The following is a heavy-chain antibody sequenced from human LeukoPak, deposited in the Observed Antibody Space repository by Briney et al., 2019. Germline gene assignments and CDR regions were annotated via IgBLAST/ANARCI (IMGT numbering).Heavy chain of an antibody. CDR1: GSTLSSYE. J-gene: IGHJ4*02. Sequence: GGSLRLSCAASGSTLSSYEMNWVRQAPGKGLEWVSYISSSGSTKYYADSVKGRFTISRDNAENSLYLQMNSLRVEDTAVYYCARRYCSSTSCTLDYWGQGTLVTVSS. CDR2: ISSSGSTK. V-gene: IGHV3-48*03. CDR3: ARRYCSSTSCTLDY. D-gene: IGHD2-2*01.